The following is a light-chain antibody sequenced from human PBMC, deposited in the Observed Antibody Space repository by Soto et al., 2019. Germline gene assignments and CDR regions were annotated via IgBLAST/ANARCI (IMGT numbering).Light chain of an antibody. Sequence: QSALTQPASVSGSPGQSITISCTGTSSDVGGYNYVSWYQHHPGKAPKLMIYDVSNRPSGVSNRFSGSKSGNTASLTISGLHAEDEADYYCSSYTSSSPSVVFGGGTKLTVL. J-gene: IGLJ2*01. CDR1: SSDVGGYNY. CDR3: SSYTSSSPSVV. CDR2: DVS. V-gene: IGLV2-14*03.